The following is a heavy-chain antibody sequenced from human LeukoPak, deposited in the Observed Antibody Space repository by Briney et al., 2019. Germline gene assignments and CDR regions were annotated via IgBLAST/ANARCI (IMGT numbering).Heavy chain of an antibody. J-gene: IGHJ4*02. CDR2: IYHSGST. CDR1: GGSISSYY. V-gene: IGHV4-59*01. D-gene: IGHD6-19*01. Sequence: SETLSLTCTVSGGSISSYYWSWIRQPPGKGLEWIGYIYHSGSTNYNPSLKSRVTISLDTSKNLFSLKLSSVTAADTAVYYCARGDSSGWYGYWGQGTLVTVSS. CDR3: ARGDSSGWYGY.